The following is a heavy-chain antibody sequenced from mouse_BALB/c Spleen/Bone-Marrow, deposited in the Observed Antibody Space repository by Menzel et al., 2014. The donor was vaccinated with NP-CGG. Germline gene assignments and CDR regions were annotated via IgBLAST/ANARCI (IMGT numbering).Heavy chain of an antibody. CDR1: GYTFTDYE. D-gene: IGHD2-14*01. CDR2: IDPETGGT. J-gene: IGHJ4*01. CDR3: RAYYRYDGYAMDY. V-gene: IGHV1-15*01. Sequence: QVQLQQSGAELVRPGASVTLSCKASGYTFTDYEMHWVKQTPVHGLEWIGAIDPETGGTAYNQKFKGKATLTADKSSSTAYMELRGLTSEDSAVYYCRAYYRYDGYAMDYWGQGTSATVSS.